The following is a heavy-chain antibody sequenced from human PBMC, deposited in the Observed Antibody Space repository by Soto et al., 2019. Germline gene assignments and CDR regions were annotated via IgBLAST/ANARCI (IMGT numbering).Heavy chain of an antibody. V-gene: IGHV3-23*01. CDR3: AKDRDHSSSGAFDY. CDR1: GLTFSSYA. Sequence: QSGGSLRLSCAASGLTFSSYAMSWVRQAPGKGLEWVSAIRGSGGRTDYADSVKGRFSISRDNSKNTLYLQMNSLRPEDTAVYYCAKDRDHSSSGAFDYWGQGTLVTVSS. D-gene: IGHD6-6*01. J-gene: IGHJ4*02. CDR2: IRGSGGRT.